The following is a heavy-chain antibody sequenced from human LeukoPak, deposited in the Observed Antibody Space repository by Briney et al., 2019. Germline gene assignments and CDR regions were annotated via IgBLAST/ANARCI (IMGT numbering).Heavy chain of an antibody. J-gene: IGHJ4*02. V-gene: IGHV1-18*01. CDR3: AREMGVRGQIDY. Sequence: ASMKVSCKTSGYTFTSYGISWVRQAPGQGLEWMGWISADNGKTNYAQKLQGRVTMTTDTSTTTAYMELRSLRSDDTAVYYCAREMGVRGQIDYWGQGTLVTVSS. CDR2: ISADNGKT. CDR1: GYTFTSYG. D-gene: IGHD3-10*02.